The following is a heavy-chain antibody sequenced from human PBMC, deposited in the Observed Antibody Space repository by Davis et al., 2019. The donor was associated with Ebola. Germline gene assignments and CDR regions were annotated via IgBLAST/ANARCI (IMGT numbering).Heavy chain of an antibody. Sequence: PGGSLRLSCEASGFTFSNYAMNWVRRAPGKGLEWVSAILDSSSNTYYADSVKGRFTISRDNSKNTLYLQMNSLRAEDTAVYYCAKSIRGFSYGQFDYWGQGTLVTVSS. J-gene: IGHJ4*02. D-gene: IGHD5-18*01. CDR3: AKSIRGFSYGQFDY. CDR2: ILDSSSNT. CDR1: GFTFSNYA. V-gene: IGHV3-23*01.